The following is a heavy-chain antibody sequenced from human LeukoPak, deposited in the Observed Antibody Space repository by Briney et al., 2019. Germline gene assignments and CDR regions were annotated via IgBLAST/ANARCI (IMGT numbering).Heavy chain of an antibody. CDR3: ARINYDSSGAKYYLDY. D-gene: IGHD3-22*01. V-gene: IGHV1-2*02. J-gene: IGHJ4*02. CDR1: GYTFTGYY. Sequence: GASVKVSCKASGYTFTGYYMHWVRQAPGQGLEWMGWINPNSGGTNYAQKFQGRVTMTRDTSISTAYMELSRLRSDDTAVYYCARINYDSSGAKYYLDYWGQGTLVTVSS. CDR2: INPNSGGT.